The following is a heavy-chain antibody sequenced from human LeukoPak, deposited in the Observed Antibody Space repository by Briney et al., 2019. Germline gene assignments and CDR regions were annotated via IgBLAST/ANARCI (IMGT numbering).Heavy chain of an antibody. CDR2: ISAYNGNT. D-gene: IGHD3-22*01. V-gene: IGHV1-18*01. J-gene: IGHJ4*02. CDR3: ARDYYDSSGYADY. Sequence: GASVKVSCKASGGTFSSYAISWVRQAPGQGLEWMGWISAYNGNTNYAQKLQGRVTMTTDTSTSTAYTELRSLRSGDTAVYYCARDYYDSSGYADYWGQGTLVTVSS. CDR1: GGTFSSYA.